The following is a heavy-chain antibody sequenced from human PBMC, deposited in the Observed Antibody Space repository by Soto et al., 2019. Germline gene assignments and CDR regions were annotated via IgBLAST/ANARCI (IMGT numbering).Heavy chain of an antibody. CDR3: ARGDKWNDEGGYYYYGMDV. V-gene: IGHV3-33*01. Sequence: QVQLVESGGGVVQPGRSLRLSCAASGFTFSSYGMHWVRQAPGKGLEWVAVIWYDGSNQYYADSVKGRFTISRDNSKNTLYVRMNSLSAEETGVYYCARGDKWNDEGGYYYYGMDVWGQGTTVTVSS. J-gene: IGHJ6*02. CDR2: IWYDGSNQ. D-gene: IGHD1-1*01. CDR1: GFTFSSYG.